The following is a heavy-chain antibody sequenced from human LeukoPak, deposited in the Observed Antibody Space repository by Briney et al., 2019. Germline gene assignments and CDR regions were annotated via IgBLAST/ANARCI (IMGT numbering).Heavy chain of an antibody. D-gene: IGHD4-23*01. J-gene: IGHJ5*02. CDR2: IYSGGST. V-gene: IGHV3-53*01. CDR3: ARLVTGYPSWFDP. CDR1: GFTFSSYS. Sequence: GGSLRLSCAASGFTFSSYSMNWVRQAPGKGLEWVSIIYSGGSTHYADSVRGRFTLSRDNSKNTLYLQMNSLRAEDTAVYYCARLVTGYPSWFDPWGQGTLVTVSS.